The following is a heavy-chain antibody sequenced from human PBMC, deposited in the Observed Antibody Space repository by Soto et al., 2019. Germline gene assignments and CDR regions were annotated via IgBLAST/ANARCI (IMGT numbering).Heavy chain of an antibody. CDR2: IYYSGST. CDR1: GGSISSGGYY. Sequence: TSETLSLTWTVSGGSISSGGYYWSWIRQHPGKGLEWIGYIYYSGSTYYNPSLKSRVTISVDTSKNQFSLKLSSVTAADTAVYYCARRYSGYGDYWGQGTLVTSPQ. V-gene: IGHV4-31*02. D-gene: IGHD5-12*01. CDR3: ARRYSGYGDY. J-gene: IGHJ4*02.